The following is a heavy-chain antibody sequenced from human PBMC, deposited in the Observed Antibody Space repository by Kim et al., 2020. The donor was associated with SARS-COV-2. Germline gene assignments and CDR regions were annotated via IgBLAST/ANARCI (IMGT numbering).Heavy chain of an antibody. CDR3: AKYYGGVDS. J-gene: IGHJ4*02. D-gene: IGHD3-3*01. CDR1: GASIRSDY. V-gene: IGHV4-59*13. CDR2: IYYTGSA. Sequence: SETLSLTCTVSGASIRSDYWSWIRQPPGQGPEWIGYIYYTGSANYNPSLKSRVTMSVDMSKNQFSLKLSSVTAADTAVYYCAKYYGGVDSWGQGTLVTVSS.